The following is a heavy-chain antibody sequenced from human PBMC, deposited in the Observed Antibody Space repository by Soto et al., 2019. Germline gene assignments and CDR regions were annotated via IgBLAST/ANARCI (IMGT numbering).Heavy chain of an antibody. CDR3: ATAISATTFDH. V-gene: IGHV1-3*01. J-gene: IGHJ4*02. Sequence: QVHLVQSGAEVKAPGASVRISCATSGNIFNDYEIHWLRQASGQRLEWMGWINGGNGNTGSPQRFQSRVTMSRDTSARTSYVELRSLRPEDTAVYYCATAISATTFDHWGQGTLVTVS. CDR1: GNIFNDYE. CDR2: INGGNGNT.